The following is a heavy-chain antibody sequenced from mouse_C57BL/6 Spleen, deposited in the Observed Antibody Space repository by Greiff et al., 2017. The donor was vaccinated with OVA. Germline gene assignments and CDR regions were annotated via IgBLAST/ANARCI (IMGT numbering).Heavy chain of an antibody. CDR1: GYTFTSYW. V-gene: IGHV1-64*01. D-gene: IGHD2-1*01. CDR2: IHPNSGST. J-gene: IGHJ4*01. Sequence: VQLQQPGAELVKPGASVKLSCKASGYTFTSYWMHWVKQRPGQGLEWIGMIHPNSGSTNYNEKFKSKATLTVDKSSSTAYMQLSSLTSEDSAVYYCARSGYGKNDAMDYWGQGTSVTVSS. CDR3: ARSGYGKNDAMDY.